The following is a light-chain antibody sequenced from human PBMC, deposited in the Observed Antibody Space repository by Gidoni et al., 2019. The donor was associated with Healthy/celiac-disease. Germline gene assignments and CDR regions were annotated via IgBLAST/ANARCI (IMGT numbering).Light chain of an antibody. Sequence: QSALTQPPSASSSPEQSVTISRTGTSSDVGGYNYVTWYQQHPGKSPKLMIYEGSKRPSGVPDRFSGSKSGNTASLTVSGLQAEDEADYCCSSYAGSNNLVFGGGTKLTVL. J-gene: IGLJ2*01. CDR1: SSDVGGYNY. CDR3: SSYAGSNNLV. V-gene: IGLV2-8*01. CDR2: EGS.